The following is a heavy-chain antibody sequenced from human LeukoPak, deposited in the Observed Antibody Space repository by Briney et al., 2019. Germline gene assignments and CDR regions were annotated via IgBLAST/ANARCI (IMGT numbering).Heavy chain of an antibody. D-gene: IGHD3-3*01. Sequence: GGSLRLSCAASGFTFSSYSMNWVRQAPGKGLEWVSSISSSSSYIYYADSVKGRFTISRDNAKNSLYLQMNSLRAEDTAVYYCARGRNYDFWSGYYSNWFDPWGQGTLVTVSS. V-gene: IGHV3-21*01. CDR3: ARGRNYDFWSGYYSNWFDP. CDR2: ISSSSSYI. CDR1: GFTFSSYS. J-gene: IGHJ5*02.